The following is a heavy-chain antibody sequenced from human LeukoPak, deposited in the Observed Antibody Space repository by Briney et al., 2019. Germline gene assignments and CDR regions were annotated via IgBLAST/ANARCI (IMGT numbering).Heavy chain of an antibody. J-gene: IGHJ4*02. CDR1: GGSISSYY. CDR2: IYYSGST. V-gene: IGHV4-59*08. D-gene: IGHD1-26*01. Sequence: PSETLSLTCTVSGGSISSYYWSWIRQPPGKGLEWIGYIYYSGSTNYNPPLKSRVTISVDTSKNQFSLKLSSVTAADTAVYYCARVDGSYLYDYWGQGTLVTVSS. CDR3: ARVDGSYLYDY.